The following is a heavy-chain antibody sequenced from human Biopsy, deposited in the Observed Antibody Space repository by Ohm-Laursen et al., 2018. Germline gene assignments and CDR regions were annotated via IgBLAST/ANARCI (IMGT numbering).Heavy chain of an antibody. V-gene: IGHV3-11*01. J-gene: IGHJ6*02. CDR1: EFSFSDYH. Sequence: SLRLSCAASEFSFSDYHMTWIRQTPGKGLEWVSYISPSGTNVNSADFVRGRFSISRDNAKKSLYLQMSSLRAEDTAVYYCARDTRWSPYSMDVWGQGTTVTVS. CDR3: ARDTRWSPYSMDV. CDR2: ISPSGTNV. D-gene: IGHD4-23*01.